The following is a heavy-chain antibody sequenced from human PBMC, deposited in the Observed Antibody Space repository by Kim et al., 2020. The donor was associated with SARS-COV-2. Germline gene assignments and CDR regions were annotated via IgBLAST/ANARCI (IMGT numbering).Heavy chain of an antibody. J-gene: IGHJ6*02. CDR1: GGSISDYY. V-gene: IGHV4-4*07. CDR3: ARTGAMDV. CDR2: VYASGRT. Sequence: SETLSLTCTVSGGSISDYYWSWIRQPAGKGLEWIARVYASGRTDYNPSLKSRVTMTLDTSTNQSSLKLSSVTAADTAVYYCARTGAMDVWGQGTTVTVSS.